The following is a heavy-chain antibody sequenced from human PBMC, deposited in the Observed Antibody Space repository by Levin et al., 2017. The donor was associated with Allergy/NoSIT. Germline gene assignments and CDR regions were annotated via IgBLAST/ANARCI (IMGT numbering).Heavy chain of an antibody. V-gene: IGHV3-30*18. CDR1: GFSFSSYV. D-gene: IGHD6-13*01. CDR3: AKLGYSDIIDY. CDR2: ISYDGSTK. Sequence: AGGSLRLSCAASGFSFSSYVMHWVRQAPGKGLEWVAVISYDGSTKYYADSVKGRFTISRDNSKNTLYLQMSSLRAEDTAVYYCAKLGYSDIIDYWGQGTLVTVSS. J-gene: IGHJ4*02.